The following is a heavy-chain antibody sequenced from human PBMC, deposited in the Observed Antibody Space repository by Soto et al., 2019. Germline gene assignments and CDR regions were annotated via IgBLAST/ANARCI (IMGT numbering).Heavy chain of an antibody. J-gene: IGHJ6*03. V-gene: IGHV4-39*01. CDR2: IYYSGST. CDR3: ARQTYCSGGSCYYYYYYYMDV. CDR1: GGSISSSSYY. Sequence: ETLSLTCTVSGGSISSSSYYWGWIRQPPGKGLEWIGSIYYSGSTYYNPSLKSRVTISVDTSKNQFSLKLSSVTAADTAVYYCARQTYCSGGSCYYYYYYYMDVWGKGTTVTVSS. D-gene: IGHD2-15*01.